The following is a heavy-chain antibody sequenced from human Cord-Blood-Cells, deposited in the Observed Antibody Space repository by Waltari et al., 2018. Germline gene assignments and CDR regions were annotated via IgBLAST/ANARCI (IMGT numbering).Heavy chain of an antibody. Sequence: EVQLVESGGGLVQPGGSLRLSCAASGSTFCSFWMSGVRQAPGKGLEWVANIKQDGSEKYYVDSVKGRFTISRDNAKNSLYLQMNSLRAEDTAVYYCARGYSYGYDYWGQGTLVTVSS. J-gene: IGHJ4*02. CDR3: ARGYSYGYDY. V-gene: IGHV3-7*01. D-gene: IGHD5-18*01. CDR1: GSTFCSFW. CDR2: IKQDGSEK.